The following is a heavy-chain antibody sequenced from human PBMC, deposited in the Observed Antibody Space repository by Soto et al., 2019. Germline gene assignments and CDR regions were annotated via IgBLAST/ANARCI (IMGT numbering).Heavy chain of an antibody. J-gene: IGHJ6*02. CDR2: ISST. D-gene: IGHD3-22*01. Sequence: GGSLRLSCAASGFTFTRYSMNWVHQAPGKGLEWVSSISSTTYADSVKGRFTISRDNAKNTLYLQMNSLRAEDTAVYYCVRAIGHYGMDVWGRGTTVTVSS. CDR1: GFTFTRYS. V-gene: IGHV3-21*01. CDR3: VRAIGHYGMDV.